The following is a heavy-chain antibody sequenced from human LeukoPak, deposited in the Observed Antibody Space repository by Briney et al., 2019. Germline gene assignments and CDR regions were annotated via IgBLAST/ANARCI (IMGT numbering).Heavy chain of an antibody. CDR2: INPNSGGT. J-gene: IGHJ4*02. CDR1: GYAFTGYH. V-gene: IGHV1-2*02. D-gene: IGHD2-8*02. Sequence: GASVKVSCKASGYAFTGYHIHWVRQAPGQGLEWMGWINPNSGGTNYAQKFQGRVTMTRDTSISTAYMELSSLRSDDTAVYYCARDIGAGASGDYWGQGTLVTVAS. CDR3: ARDIGAGASGDY.